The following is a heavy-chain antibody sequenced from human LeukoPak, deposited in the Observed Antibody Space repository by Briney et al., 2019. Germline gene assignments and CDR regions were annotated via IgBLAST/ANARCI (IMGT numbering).Heavy chain of an antibody. D-gene: IGHD3-9*01. J-gene: IGHJ4*02. CDR3: ASYRRNFDVLTGYYEYYFDY. Sequence: SETLSLTCTVSGASIGSYYWSWIRQPPGKGLEWIGYIYYSGSTNYNPSLKSRVTISVDTSKNQFSLKLTSVTAADTAVYYCASYRRNFDVLTGYYEYYFDYWGQGTLVSVSS. CDR2: IYYSGST. CDR1: GASIGSYY. V-gene: IGHV4-59*01.